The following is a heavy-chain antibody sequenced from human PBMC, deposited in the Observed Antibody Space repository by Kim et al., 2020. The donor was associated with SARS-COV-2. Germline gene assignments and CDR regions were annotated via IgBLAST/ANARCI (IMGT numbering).Heavy chain of an antibody. V-gene: IGHV6-1*01. J-gene: IGHJ4*02. Sequence: SQTLSLTCAISGDSVSSNSAAWNWIRQSPLRGLEWLGRTYYRSKWNNDYAVSVKSRITINPDTSENQLSLQLNSVTPEDTAVYYCARGVASFDYWGQGTLVTVSS. CDR3: ARGVASFDY. CDR2: TYYRSKWNN. CDR1: GDSVSSNSAA. D-gene: IGHD2-15*01.